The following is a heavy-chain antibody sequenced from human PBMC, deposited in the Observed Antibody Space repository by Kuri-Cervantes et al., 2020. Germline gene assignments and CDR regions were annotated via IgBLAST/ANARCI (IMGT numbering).Heavy chain of an antibody. J-gene: IGHJ6*02. CDR3: TVRCSSTSCYYYYGMDV. CDR2: IKSKTDGGTT. Sequence: GGSLRLSCAASGFTFSNAWMSWVRQAPGKGLEWVGRIKSKTDGGTTDYAAPVKDRFTISRDDSKNTLYLQMNSLKTEDTAVHYCTVRCSSTSCYYYYGMDVWGQGTTVTVSS. V-gene: IGHV3-15*01. D-gene: IGHD2-2*01. CDR1: GFTFSNAW.